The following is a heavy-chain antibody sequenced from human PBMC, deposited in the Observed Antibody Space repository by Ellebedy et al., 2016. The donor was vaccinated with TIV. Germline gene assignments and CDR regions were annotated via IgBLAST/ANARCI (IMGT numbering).Heavy chain of an antibody. CDR2: INPSGGST. D-gene: IGHD3-22*01. CDR3: VREDPHRGYYTMDV. CDR1: GGTFSNYA. J-gene: IGHJ6*02. Sequence: AASVKVSCKASGGTFSNYAISWVRQAPGQGLEWMGVINPSGGSTTYAQKFQGRVTMTRDTSTSTAYMELRSLSSDDTAVYYCVREDPHRGYYTMDVWGQGTTVIVSS. V-gene: IGHV1-46*01.